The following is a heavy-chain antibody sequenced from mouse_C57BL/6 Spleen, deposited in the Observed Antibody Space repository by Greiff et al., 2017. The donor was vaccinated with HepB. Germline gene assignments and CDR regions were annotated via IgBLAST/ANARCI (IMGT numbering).Heavy chain of an antibody. CDR3: ARSYGSSVWYFDV. CDR2: IYWDDDK. Sequence: QVTLKESGPGILQSSQTLSLTCSFSGFSLSTSGMGVSWIRQPSGKGLEWLAHIYWDDDKRYNPSLKSRLTISKDTSRNQVFLKITSVDTADTATYYCARSYGSSVWYFDVWGTGTTVTVSS. J-gene: IGHJ1*03. V-gene: IGHV8-12*01. D-gene: IGHD1-1*01. CDR1: GFSLSTSGMG.